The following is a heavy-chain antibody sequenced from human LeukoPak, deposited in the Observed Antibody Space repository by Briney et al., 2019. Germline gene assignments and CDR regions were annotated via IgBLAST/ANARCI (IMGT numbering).Heavy chain of an antibody. CDR1: GYTFTSYG. Sequence: GASVKVSCKASGYTFTSYGISWVRQAPGQGLEWMGWISAFNGHTSYAQNFQGRLTMTTDTSTNTAYMELRSLTSDDTAMYYCAREQFSGNWNYWGQGTLVTVSS. V-gene: IGHV1-18*01. D-gene: IGHD1-1*01. CDR2: ISAFNGHT. J-gene: IGHJ4*02. CDR3: AREQFSGNWNY.